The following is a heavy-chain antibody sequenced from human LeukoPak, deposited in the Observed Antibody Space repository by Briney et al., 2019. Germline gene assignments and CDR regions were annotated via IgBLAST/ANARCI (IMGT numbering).Heavy chain of an antibody. CDR3: ARARGSGNYYSRSYYYYMDV. CDR2: TYISGST. CDR1: GGSISGDDYY. V-gene: IGHV4-61*02. D-gene: IGHD3-10*01. J-gene: IGHJ6*03. Sequence: SQTLSLTCTVSGGSISGDDYYWSWIRQPAGKGLEWIGRTYISGSTNYNPSLKSRVTISLDTSKNQFSLKLSSVTAADTAVYYCARARGSGNYYSRSYYYYMDVWGKGTTVTISS.